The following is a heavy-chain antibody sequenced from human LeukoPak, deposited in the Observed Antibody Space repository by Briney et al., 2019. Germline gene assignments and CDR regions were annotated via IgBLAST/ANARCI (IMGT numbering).Heavy chain of an antibody. J-gene: IGHJ4*02. Sequence: ASVKVSCKASGYTFTSYGITWVRQAPGQGLEWMGWISAYNAYTYYAQKLQGRVTLTTDTSTSTAYMELRSLRSDDTAVYYCARDKSGGWRYSGYDYVTFDYWGQGTLVTVSS. D-gene: IGHD5-12*01. V-gene: IGHV1-18*01. CDR1: GYTFTSYG. CDR3: ARDKSGGWRYSGYDYVTFDY. CDR2: ISAYNAYT.